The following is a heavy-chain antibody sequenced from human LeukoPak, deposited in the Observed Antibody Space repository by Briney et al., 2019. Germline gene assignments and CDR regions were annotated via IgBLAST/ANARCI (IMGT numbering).Heavy chain of an antibody. CDR3: VRDRDWGFDY. V-gene: IGHV3-30*02. CDR1: GFTFSSHG. CDR2: IRSDGSSN. D-gene: IGHD3/OR15-3a*01. Sequence: GGPLRLSCAASGFTFSSHGMHGVRQAPGKGLEWVTFIRSDGSSNYYGDSVKGRFTLSRDNFKNTLSLQMNSLRAEDTAVYYCVRDRDWGFDYWGQGTLVTVSS. J-gene: IGHJ4*02.